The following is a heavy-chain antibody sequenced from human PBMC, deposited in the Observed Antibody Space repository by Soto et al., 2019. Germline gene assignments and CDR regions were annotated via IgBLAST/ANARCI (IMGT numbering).Heavy chain of an antibody. V-gene: IGHV1-18*01. CDR3: ARRGEHPLDY. CDR1: GYAFTHYV. Sequence: QVRLVQSGPEVKKPGASVKVSCKTSGYAFTHYVINWVRQAPGHGLEWMGFSTHTGNTNYAQNFQGRVALTTDTSTSTAYLQVTSLRCDDTAVYYCARRGEHPLDYWGQGTPVTVSS. CDR2: STHTGNT. J-gene: IGHJ4*02. D-gene: IGHD3-16*01.